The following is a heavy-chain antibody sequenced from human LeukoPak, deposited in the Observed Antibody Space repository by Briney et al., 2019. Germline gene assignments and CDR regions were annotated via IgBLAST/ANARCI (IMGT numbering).Heavy chain of an antibody. CDR2: IYYSGST. Sequence: SETLSLTCTVSGGSISSYYWSWIRQPPGKGLEWIGDIYYSGSTNYNTSLKSRVTISVDTSKNTFSLKMSSVTAEDTAVYSCARGYCSGGSCLYYYYMDVWGKGTPVTISS. CDR3: ARGYCSGGSCLYYYYMDV. J-gene: IGHJ6*03. D-gene: IGHD2-15*01. CDR1: GGSISSYY. V-gene: IGHV4-59*01.